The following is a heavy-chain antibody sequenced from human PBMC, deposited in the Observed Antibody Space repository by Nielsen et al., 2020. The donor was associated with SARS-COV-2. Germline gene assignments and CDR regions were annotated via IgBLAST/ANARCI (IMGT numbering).Heavy chain of an antibody. Sequence: GGSLRLSCAASEFTFSNYAMSWVRQAPGKGLEWVSGVSGSGYSTYYADSVKGRFTISRDNSENSLYLQMNSLRAEDTAVYYCASILELRHILVMTALPQVDVWGQGTTVTVSS. J-gene: IGHJ6*02. CDR3: ASILELRHILVMTALPQVDV. D-gene: IGHD2-21*02. V-gene: IGHV3-23*01. CDR2: VSGSGYST. CDR1: EFTFSNYA.